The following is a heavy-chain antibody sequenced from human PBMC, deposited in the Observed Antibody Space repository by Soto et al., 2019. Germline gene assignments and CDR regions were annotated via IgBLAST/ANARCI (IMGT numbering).Heavy chain of an antibody. V-gene: IGHV1-58*02. CDR3: AADFYHYDILTGYYP. J-gene: IGHJ5*02. Sequence: SVKVSCKASGFTFTSSAMQWVRQARGQRLEWIGWIVVGSGNTNYAQKFQERVTITRDMSTSTAYMELSSLRSEDTAVYYCAADFYHYDILTGYYPWGQGTLVTSPQ. CDR2: IVVGSGNT. D-gene: IGHD3-9*01. CDR1: GFTFTSSA.